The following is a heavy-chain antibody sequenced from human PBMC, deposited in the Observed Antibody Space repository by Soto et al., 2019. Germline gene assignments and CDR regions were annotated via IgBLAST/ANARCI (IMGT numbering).Heavy chain of an antibody. CDR2: INHSGST. CDR3: ARGSQSKDAFDI. V-gene: IGHV4-34*01. CDR1: GGSFSGYY. J-gene: IGHJ3*02. Sequence: SQTLSLTCGVYGGSFSGYYWSWIRQPPGKGLEWIGEINHSGSTNYNPSLKSRVTISVDTSKNQFSLKLSSVTAADTAVYYCARGSQSKDAFDIWGQGTMVTVS.